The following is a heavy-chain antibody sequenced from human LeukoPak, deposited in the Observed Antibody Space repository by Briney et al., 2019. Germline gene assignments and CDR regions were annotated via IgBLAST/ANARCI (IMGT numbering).Heavy chain of an antibody. Sequence: GGSLRLSCTVSGFSLSSYAMSWVRQAPGKGLEWVSSISSSSSYIYYADSVKGRFTISRDNAKNTLYLQMNSLRAEDTAVYYCARDWFHAIDYWGQGTLVTVSS. V-gene: IGHV3-21*06. D-gene: IGHD2/OR15-2a*01. J-gene: IGHJ4*02. CDR3: ARDWFHAIDY. CDR1: GFSLSSYA. CDR2: ISSSSSYI.